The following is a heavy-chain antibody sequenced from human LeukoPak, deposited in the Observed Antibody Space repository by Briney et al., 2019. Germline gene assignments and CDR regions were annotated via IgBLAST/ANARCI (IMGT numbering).Heavy chain of an antibody. V-gene: IGHV3-23*01. CDR3: ARDYYDSSGYYYVWGY. Sequence: PGGSLRLSCAASGFTFSSYAMSWVRQAPGKGLEWVSAISGSGGSTYYADSVKGRFTISRDNSKNTLYLQMNSLRAEDTAVYYCARDYYDSSGYYYVWGYWGQGTLVTASS. J-gene: IGHJ4*02. CDR1: GFTFSSYA. D-gene: IGHD3-22*01. CDR2: ISGSGGST.